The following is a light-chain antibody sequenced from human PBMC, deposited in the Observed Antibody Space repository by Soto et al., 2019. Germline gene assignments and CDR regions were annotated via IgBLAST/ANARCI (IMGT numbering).Light chain of an antibody. Sequence: EIVLTQSPGTLSLSPGERVTLSCRASQTVSSSYVAWYQQKAGQAPRLLIYGASSSSAGIPARFSGGGSGTDFTLTISRLEAEDFALYYCQQYGRSPTFGQGTKLEIK. CDR1: QTVSSSY. CDR3: QQYGRSPT. J-gene: IGKJ2*01. CDR2: GAS. V-gene: IGKV3-20*01.